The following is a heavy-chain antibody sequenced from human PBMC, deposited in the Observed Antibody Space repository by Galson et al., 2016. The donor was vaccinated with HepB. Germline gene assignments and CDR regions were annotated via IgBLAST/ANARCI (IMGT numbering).Heavy chain of an antibody. CDR1: GGLITSSGYY. V-gene: IGHV4-39*01. Sequence: SETLSLTCSVSGGLITSSGYYWGWIRQPPGKGLEWIGSVYYSGSAYYNPSLESRLTISVETSENQFSLELNSVTAADAAVCFCARHADHGGNVVSPLIDYWGQGIAVPVSS. CDR3: ARHADHGGNVVSPLIDY. J-gene: IGHJ4*02. D-gene: IGHD4-23*01. CDR2: VYYSGSA.